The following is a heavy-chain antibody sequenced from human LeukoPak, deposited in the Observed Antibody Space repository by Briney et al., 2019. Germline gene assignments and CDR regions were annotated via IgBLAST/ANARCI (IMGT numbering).Heavy chain of an antibody. CDR3: ARGSRVTTRNDAFDI. D-gene: IGHD4-17*01. CDR2: IYSGGSI. V-gene: IGHV3-53*01. Sequence: GGSLSLSCAPSGFTVSTNHMSCVRQTPGKGLEWVATIYSGGSIYYADSVKGRFTISRDNSKNTVYLQMKSLRVEDTAVYYCARGSRVTTRNDAFDIWGQGKMVIVSS. CDR1: GFTVSTNH. J-gene: IGHJ3*02.